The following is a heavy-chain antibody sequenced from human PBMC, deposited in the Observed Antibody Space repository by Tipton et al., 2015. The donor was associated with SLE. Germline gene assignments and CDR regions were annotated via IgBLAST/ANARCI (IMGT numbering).Heavy chain of an antibody. J-gene: IGHJ4*02. Sequence: TLSLTCSVSNGSIGSDYWTWIRQPPGKGLEWIGYKYYSGGTNYNPSLESRVTMSVDTSMNQFSLKLTSVTAADTAVYYCARVSGLYSRSSGADHWGQGTLVTVSS. D-gene: IGHD6-6*01. CDR1: NGSIGSDY. CDR2: KYYSGGT. CDR3: ARVSGLYSRSSGADH. V-gene: IGHV4-59*01.